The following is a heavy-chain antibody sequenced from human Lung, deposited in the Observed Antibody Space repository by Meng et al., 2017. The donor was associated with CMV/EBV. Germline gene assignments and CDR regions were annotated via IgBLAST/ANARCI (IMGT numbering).Heavy chain of an antibody. CDR3: ARESLQSGCFAY. CDR2: IIPMFGTK. J-gene: IGHJ4*02. CDR1: GGTFSSYA. Sequence: SXXVSXKASGGTFSSYAISWVRQAPGQGLEWMGGIIPMFGTKSYARKFQGRVTITTDESTSTAYMELSSLRSEDTAVYYCARESLQSGCFAYWGPGNLFHVAS. V-gene: IGHV1-69*05.